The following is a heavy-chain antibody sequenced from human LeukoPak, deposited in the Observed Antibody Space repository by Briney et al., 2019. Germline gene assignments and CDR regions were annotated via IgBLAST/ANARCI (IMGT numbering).Heavy chain of an antibody. D-gene: IGHD2-15*01. CDR3: AGRKFKSSGCSCLDY. Sequence: PETPCPTCAVYGGSFSGYYWSWICQPPGKGLEWIGEINHSGSTNYNTSHKSRVNRSLDTSKNQFYLKLSSVTAADTAVYYCAGRKFKSSGCSCLDYWGQGTMVTVSS. V-gene: IGHV4-34*01. J-gene: IGHJ4*02. CDR2: INHSGST. CDR1: GGSFSGYY.